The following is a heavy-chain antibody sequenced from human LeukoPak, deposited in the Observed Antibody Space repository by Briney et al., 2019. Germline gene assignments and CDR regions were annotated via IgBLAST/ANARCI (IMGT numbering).Heavy chain of an antibody. CDR3: ARGLWDSSGYYGL. V-gene: IGHV1-8*03. D-gene: IGHD3-22*01. Sequence: ASVKVSCKASGYTFTSYDIYWVRPATGQGLGWMGWMNPNSGNTGYAQKCQGRVTITRNTSISTAYMELSSLRSEDTAVYYCARGLWDSSGYYGLWGQGTLVTVSS. CDR1: GYTFTSYD. J-gene: IGHJ4*02. CDR2: MNPNSGNT.